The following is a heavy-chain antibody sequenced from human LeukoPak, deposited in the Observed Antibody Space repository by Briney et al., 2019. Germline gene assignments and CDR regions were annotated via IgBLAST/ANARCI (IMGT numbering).Heavy chain of an antibody. CDR1: GYSISNGFH. CDR3: ARTLYCSGATCYSPELFFS. CDR2: IYNGGNT. V-gene: IGHV4-38-2*01. D-gene: IGHD2-15*01. J-gene: IGHJ5*02. Sequence: SETLSLTCAVSGYSISNGFHWGWIRQPPGKGLECMGSIYNGGNTYYNSALKSRVTTSIDTSMNQFSLKLSSVTAADAGVYYCARTLYCSGATCYSPELFFSWGQGTMVTVSS.